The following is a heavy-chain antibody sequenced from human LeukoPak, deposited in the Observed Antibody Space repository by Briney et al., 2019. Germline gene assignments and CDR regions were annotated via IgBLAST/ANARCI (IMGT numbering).Heavy chain of an antibody. CDR3: ARGSITMVRGGLKLDAFDI. Sequence: SVKVPCKASGGTFSSYAISWVRQAPGQGLKWMGGIIPIFGTANYAQKFQGRVTITADESTSTAYMELSSLRSEDTAVYYCARGSITMVRGGLKLDAFDIWGQGTMVTVSS. V-gene: IGHV1-69*13. CDR1: GGTFSSYA. CDR2: IIPIFGTA. J-gene: IGHJ3*02. D-gene: IGHD3-10*01.